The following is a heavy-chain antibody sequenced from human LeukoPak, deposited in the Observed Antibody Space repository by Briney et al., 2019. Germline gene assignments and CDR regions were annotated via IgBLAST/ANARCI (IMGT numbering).Heavy chain of an antibody. D-gene: IGHD3-22*01. CDR2: INPNSGGT. J-gene: IGHJ3*02. V-gene: IGHV1-2*06. Sequence: ASVKISCRASGYTFTGYYMHWVRQAPGQGLEWMGRINPNSGGTNYAQKFQGRVTMTRDTSISTAYMELSRLRSDDTAVYYCARDQDVGRITMIEYAFDSWGQGTMVTVSS. CDR3: ARDQDVGRITMIEYAFDS. CDR1: GYTFTGYY.